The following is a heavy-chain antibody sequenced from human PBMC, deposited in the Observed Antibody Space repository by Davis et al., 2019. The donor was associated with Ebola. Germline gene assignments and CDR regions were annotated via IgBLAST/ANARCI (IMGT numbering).Heavy chain of an antibody. CDR2: INPNSGGT. J-gene: IGHJ2*01. V-gene: IGHV1-2*02. Sequence: ASVKVSCKASGYTFTGYYMHWMRQAPGQGLEWMGWINPNSGGTNYAQKFQGRVTMTRDTSISTAYMELSRLRSDDTAVYYCAREATTISYRFDFWGRGTLVTVSS. CDR1: GYTFTGYY. D-gene: IGHD3-9*01. CDR3: AREATTISYRFDF.